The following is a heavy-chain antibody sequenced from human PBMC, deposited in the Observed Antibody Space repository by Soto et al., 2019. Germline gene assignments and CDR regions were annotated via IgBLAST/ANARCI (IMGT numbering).Heavy chain of an antibody. CDR1: DYTFTSYA. V-gene: IGHV1-18*01. Sequence: QVQLVQSGAEVKKPGASVKVSCKASDYTFTSYAISWVRQAPGQGLEWMGWISAYNGNTKYAQKVQGRVTMTTDTFTSTAYMELRSLSSDDTAVYYCAREGPPEDYWGQGTLVTVSS. J-gene: IGHJ4*02. CDR2: ISAYNGNT. CDR3: AREGPPEDY.